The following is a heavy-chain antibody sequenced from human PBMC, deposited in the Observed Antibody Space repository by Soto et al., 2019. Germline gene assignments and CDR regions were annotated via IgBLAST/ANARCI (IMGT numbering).Heavy chain of an antibody. CDR2: IKQDGSQN. V-gene: IGHV3-7*01. J-gene: IGHJ4*02. D-gene: IGHD6-19*01. CDR3: ARDHINGWKFDY. Sequence: ETLSLTCAVSGGSISSGTWWSWVRQAPGKGLEWVANIKQDGSQNYYVDSVKGRFTTSRDNTKNSFYLQMNSLRAEDTAVYYCARDHINGWKFDYWGRGTLVTVSS. CDR1: GGSISSGTW.